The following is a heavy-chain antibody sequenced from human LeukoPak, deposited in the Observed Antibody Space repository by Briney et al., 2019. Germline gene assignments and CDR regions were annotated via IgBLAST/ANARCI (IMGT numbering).Heavy chain of an antibody. Sequence: GGSLRLSCAASGFTFSSYSMNWVRQAPGKGLEWVSYISSSSSTIYYADSVKGRFTISRDNAKNSLYLQMHSLRAEDTAVYYCARVRYNSGYIFDSWGQGTLVAVSS. D-gene: IGHD5-18*01. CDR1: GFTFSSYS. CDR3: ARVRYNSGYIFDS. J-gene: IGHJ4*02. V-gene: IGHV3-48*04. CDR2: ISSSSSTI.